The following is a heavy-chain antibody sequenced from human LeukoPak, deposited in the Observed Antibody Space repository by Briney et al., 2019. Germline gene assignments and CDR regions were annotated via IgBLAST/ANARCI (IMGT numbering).Heavy chain of an antibody. Sequence: SETLSLTCTVSGVSISSYYWSWIRQPPGKGLDWIGYISYSGSTNYNPSLKSRVTTSVDTSKNQFSLKLSSVTAADTAVYYCARGGGMGHYYYYMDVWGKGTTVTISS. D-gene: IGHD5-24*01. CDR3: ARGGGMGHYYYYMDV. V-gene: IGHV4-59*01. CDR1: GVSISSYY. J-gene: IGHJ6*03. CDR2: ISYSGST.